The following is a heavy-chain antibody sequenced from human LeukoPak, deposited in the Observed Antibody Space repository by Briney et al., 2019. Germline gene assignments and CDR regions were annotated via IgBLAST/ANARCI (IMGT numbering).Heavy chain of an antibody. J-gene: IGHJ6*03. Sequence: GGSLRLSCAASGFTFSTYGMHWVRQAPGKGLEWVAFIRYDGSNKYYGDSVKGRFTISRDNSKNTLYLQMNSLRAEDTAVYYCAKNGRGSYYYYYYYMDVWGKGTTVTVSS. CDR3: AKNGRGSYYYYYYYMDV. CDR1: GFTFSTYG. CDR2: IRYDGSNK. V-gene: IGHV3-30*02. D-gene: IGHD1-1*01.